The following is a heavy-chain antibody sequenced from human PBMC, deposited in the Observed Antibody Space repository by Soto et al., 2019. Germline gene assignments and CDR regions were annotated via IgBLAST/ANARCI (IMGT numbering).Heavy chain of an antibody. CDR1: GGTFSSYA. Sequence: GASVKVSCKASGGTFSSYAISWVRQAPGQGLEWMGGIIPIFGTANYAQKFQGRVTITADESTSTAYMELSSLRSEDTAVYYCARVLATGDIRWFDPWGPGTLVTVSS. V-gene: IGHV1-69*13. CDR2: IIPIFGTA. J-gene: IGHJ5*02. D-gene: IGHD7-27*01. CDR3: ARVLATGDIRWFDP.